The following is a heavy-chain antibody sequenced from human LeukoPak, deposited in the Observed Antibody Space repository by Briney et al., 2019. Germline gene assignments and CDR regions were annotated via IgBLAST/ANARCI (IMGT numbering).Heavy chain of an antibody. CDR2: ISDSGGST. J-gene: IGHJ4*02. V-gene: IGHV3-23*01. CDR1: GFTFSSHG. D-gene: IGHD2-8*01. CDR3: AKDTSIGRYCTNGVCSPFDY. Sequence: PGGSLRLSCAASGFTFSSHGMSWVRQAPGKGLEWISAISDSGGSTYDADSVKGRFTISRDNSKITLYLQMNSLRAEDTAVYYCAKDTSIGRYCTNGVCSPFDYWGQGTLVTVSS.